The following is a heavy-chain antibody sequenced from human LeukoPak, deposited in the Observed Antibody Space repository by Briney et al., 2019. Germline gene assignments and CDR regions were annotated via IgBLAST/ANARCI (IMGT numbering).Heavy chain of an antibody. CDR2: ISGSGGST. J-gene: IGHJ4*02. CDR1: GFTFSSYA. CDR3: AKMMTANWGSPGDY. Sequence: GGSLRLSCAASGFTFSSYAMSWVRQAPGKGLEWVSAISGSGGSTYYADSVKGRFTISRDNSKNTLYLQMNSLRAEDTAVYYCAKMMTANWGSPGDYWGQGTLVTVSS. D-gene: IGHD7-27*01. V-gene: IGHV3-23*01.